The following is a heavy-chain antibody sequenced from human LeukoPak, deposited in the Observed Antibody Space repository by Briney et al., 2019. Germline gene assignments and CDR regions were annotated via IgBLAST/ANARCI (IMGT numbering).Heavy chain of an antibody. Sequence: PGGSLRLSCAASGFTFSSYSMNWVRQAPGKGLQWVSSISSGSSHTYYADSVKGRFTISRDNAKNSLYLQMNSLRAEDTALYYCAKGTYYDILTGYYFDYWGQGTLVTVSS. CDR2: ISSGSSHT. V-gene: IGHV3-21*04. CDR1: GFTFSSYS. J-gene: IGHJ4*02. D-gene: IGHD3-9*01. CDR3: AKGTYYDILTGYYFDY.